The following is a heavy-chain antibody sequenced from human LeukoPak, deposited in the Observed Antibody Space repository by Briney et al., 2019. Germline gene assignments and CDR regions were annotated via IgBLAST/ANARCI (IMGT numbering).Heavy chain of an antibody. J-gene: IGHJ4*02. CDR1: RFTFSSYA. V-gene: IGHV3-23*01. D-gene: IGHD3-10*01. CDR2: ISGDGANT. CDR3: AKYIQWFGDLFDY. Sequence: GGSLRLSCAASRFTFSSYAMSWVRQAPGKGLEWVSAISGDGANTYHADSVKGRFTISRDNSKNTLYLQMNSLRAEDTAVYYCAKYIQWFGDLFDYWGQGTLVTVSS.